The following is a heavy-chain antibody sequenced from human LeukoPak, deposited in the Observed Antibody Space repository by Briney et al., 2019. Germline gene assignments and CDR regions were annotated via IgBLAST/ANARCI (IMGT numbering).Heavy chain of an antibody. J-gene: IGHJ4*02. Sequence: ASVKVSCKGSGYTFTGYYMHWVRQAPGQGLGWMGWINPNSGTTNYAQKFQGRVTVTRDTSISTAYMELSRLESDDTAVYYCARDLMTTPTWDFDYWGQGTLVTVSS. CDR2: INPNSGTT. V-gene: IGHV1-2*02. D-gene: IGHD3-16*01. CDR1: GYTFTGYY. CDR3: ARDLMTTPTWDFDY.